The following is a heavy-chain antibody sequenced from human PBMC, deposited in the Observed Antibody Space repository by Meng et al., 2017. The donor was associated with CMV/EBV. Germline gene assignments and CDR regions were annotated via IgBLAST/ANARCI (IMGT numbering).Heavy chain of an antibody. J-gene: IGHJ4*02. CDR2: ISSSSSTI. CDR1: GFTFSSYS. D-gene: IGHD2-2*01. CDR3: ARDCSSTSCSPAFDY. V-gene: IGHV3-48*04. Sequence: GESLKISCAASGFTFSSYSMNWVRQAPGKGLEWVSYISSSSSTIYYADSVKGRFTISRDNAKNSLYLQMNSLRAEDTAVYYCARDCSSTSCSPAFDYWGQGTLVTVSS.